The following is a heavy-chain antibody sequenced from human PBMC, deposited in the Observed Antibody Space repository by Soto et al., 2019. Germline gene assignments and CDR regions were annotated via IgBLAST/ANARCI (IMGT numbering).Heavy chain of an antibody. V-gene: IGHV1-69*12. Sequence: QVQLVQSGAEVKKPGSSVKVSCKASGGTFSRYAISWVRQAPGQGLEWMGGIIPIFGTANYAQKFQGRVTITADEYTSTADMELSSLRSEGTAVYYCAREGRDVVLITDNWFDPWGQGTLVTVSS. CDR2: IIPIFGTA. J-gene: IGHJ5*02. CDR1: GGTFSRYA. CDR3: AREGRDVVLITDNWFDP. D-gene: IGHD2-21*01.